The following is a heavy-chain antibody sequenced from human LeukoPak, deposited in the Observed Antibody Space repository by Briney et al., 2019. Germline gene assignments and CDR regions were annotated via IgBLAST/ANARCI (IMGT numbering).Heavy chain of an antibody. J-gene: IGHJ4*02. CDR1: GYTFTGYY. D-gene: IGHD1-26*01. CDR3: ARERTLGRPLDY. Sequence: ASVKVSCKASGYTFTGYYMHWVRQAPGQGLEWMGWINPNSGGTNYAQKFQGRVTMTRDTSISTAYMELSRLRSDDTTVYYCARERTLGRPLDYWGQGTLVTVSS. V-gene: IGHV1-2*02. CDR2: INPNSGGT.